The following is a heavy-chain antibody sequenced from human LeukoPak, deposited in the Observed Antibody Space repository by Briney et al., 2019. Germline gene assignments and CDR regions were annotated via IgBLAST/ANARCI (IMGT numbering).Heavy chain of an antibody. CDR3: ARVHSISGVVIPYFDY. Sequence: SETLSLTCTVSGGSISTYYWSWIRQPAGKGLEWVGRICSSGSTTCNPSLKSRVTLSVDTSKNQFSLKLSSVTAADTAVYYCARVHSISGVVIPYFDYWGQGTLVTVSS. V-gene: IGHV4-4*07. D-gene: IGHD3-3*01. CDR1: GGSISTYY. J-gene: IGHJ4*02. CDR2: ICSSGST.